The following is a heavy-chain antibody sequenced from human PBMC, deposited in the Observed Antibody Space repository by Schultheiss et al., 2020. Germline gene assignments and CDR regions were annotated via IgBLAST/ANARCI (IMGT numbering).Heavy chain of an antibody. Sequence: SETLSLTCTVSGGSVSSGSYYWSWIRQHPGKGLEWIGEINHSGSTNYNPSLKSRVTISVDTSKNQFSLKLSSVTAADTAVYYCAKGSGVAGTPRWFDPWGQGTLVNGSS. D-gene: IGHD6-19*01. CDR3: AKGSGVAGTPRWFDP. J-gene: IGHJ5*02. CDR2: INHSGST. V-gene: IGHV4-61*01. CDR1: GGSVSSGSYY.